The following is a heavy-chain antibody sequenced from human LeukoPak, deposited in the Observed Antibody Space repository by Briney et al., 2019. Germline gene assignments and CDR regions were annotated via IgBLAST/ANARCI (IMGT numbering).Heavy chain of an antibody. D-gene: IGHD5-24*01. Sequence: ASVKVSCKASGYTFTSYGISWVRQAPGQGLEWMGWISAYNGNTNYAQKFQGRVTMTRDTSISTAYMELSRLRSDDTAVYYCARRVDDGYNYNDYWGQGTLVTVSS. J-gene: IGHJ4*02. CDR1: GYTFTSYG. CDR3: ARRVDDGYNYNDY. CDR2: ISAYNGNT. V-gene: IGHV1-18*01.